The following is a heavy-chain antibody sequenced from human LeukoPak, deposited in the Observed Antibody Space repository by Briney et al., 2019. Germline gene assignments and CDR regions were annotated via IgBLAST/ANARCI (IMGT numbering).Heavy chain of an antibody. V-gene: IGHV1-69*05. D-gene: IGHD3-22*01. CDR2: IIPIFGTA. J-gene: IGHJ3*02. CDR3: RLDSSGYYYGGDAFDI. Sequence: SVKPSCKASRGTFSRYAISTVPQSPRPGLECMGGIIPIFGTATYAQKFQGRVTITTDESTSTAYMELSSLRSEDTAVYYCRLDSSGYYYGGDAFDIWGQGTMVTVSS. CDR1: RGTFSRYA.